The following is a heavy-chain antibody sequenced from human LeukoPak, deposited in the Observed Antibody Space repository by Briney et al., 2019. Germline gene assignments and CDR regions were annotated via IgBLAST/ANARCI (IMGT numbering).Heavy chain of an antibody. Sequence: GASVKVSCKPSGYTFSDYYMHWVRQAPGQGLEWMGWINPDTGDTNFAQRFQGRVTMTRDTSINTAYMELSSLTSDDTAVYYCAFLARTGARDWGQGTLVTVSS. CDR1: GYTFSDYY. J-gene: IGHJ4*02. V-gene: IGHV1-2*02. D-gene: IGHD5-12*01. CDR3: AFLARTGARD. CDR2: INPDTGDT.